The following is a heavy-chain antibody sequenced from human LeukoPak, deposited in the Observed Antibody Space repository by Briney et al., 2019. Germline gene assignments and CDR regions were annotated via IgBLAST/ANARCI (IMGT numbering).Heavy chain of an antibody. Sequence: ASVKVSCKASGYTFTDYYVHWVRQAPGQGLEWMGWINPNSGGTHYDQKFQGRVTVTRDTSLNTTYMQFSSLTSDDTAVYYCARGYIAAAGIDYWGQGTLVTVSS. CDR2: INPNSGGT. J-gene: IGHJ4*02. D-gene: IGHD6-13*01. CDR3: ARGYIAAAGIDY. V-gene: IGHV1-2*02. CDR1: GYTFTDYY.